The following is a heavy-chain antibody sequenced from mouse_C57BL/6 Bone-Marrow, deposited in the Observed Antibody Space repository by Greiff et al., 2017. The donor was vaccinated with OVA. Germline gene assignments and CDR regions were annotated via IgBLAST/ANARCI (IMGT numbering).Heavy chain of an antibody. Sequence: EVQVVESGGGLVKPGGSLKLSCAASGFTFSDYGMHWVRQAPEKGLEWVAYISSGSSTIYYADTVKGRFTISRDNAKNTLFLQMTRLRSEDTAMEYCVINWGGDYCALDYWGQGTSVTVTS. V-gene: IGHV5-17*01. CDR2: ISSGSSTI. D-gene: IGHD4-1*01. J-gene: IGHJ4*01. CDR1: GFTFSDYG. CDR3: VINWGGDYCALDY.